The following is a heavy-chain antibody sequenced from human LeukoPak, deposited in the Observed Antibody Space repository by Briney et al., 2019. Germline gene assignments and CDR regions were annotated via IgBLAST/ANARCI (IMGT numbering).Heavy chain of an antibody. CDR1: GCTFSSYA. CDR3: SKAWTPSSSNAFDI. Sequence: GGSLRLSCAASGCTFSSYAMSWVRQAPGKGLEWVSAISGSGGSTYYADSVKGRFTISRDNSKNTLYLQMNSLRAEDTAVYYCSKAWTPSSSNAFDIWGQGTMVTVSS. J-gene: IGHJ3*02. D-gene: IGHD6-6*01. CDR2: ISGSGGST. V-gene: IGHV3-23*01.